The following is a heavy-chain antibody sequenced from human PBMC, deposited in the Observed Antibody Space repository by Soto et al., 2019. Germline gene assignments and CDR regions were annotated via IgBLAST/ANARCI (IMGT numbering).Heavy chain of an antibody. V-gene: IGHV4-59*01. J-gene: IGHJ5*02. CDR1: GGSISSYY. CDR2: IYYSGGT. Sequence: QVQLQESGPGLVKPSETLSLTCTVSGGSISSYYWSWIRQPPGKGLEWIGYIYYSGGTNYNPSLKSRVTISVDTSKNQFSLKLSSVTAADTAVYYCARDGGYGWFDPWGQGTLVTVSS. D-gene: IGHD3-16*01. CDR3: ARDGGYGWFDP.